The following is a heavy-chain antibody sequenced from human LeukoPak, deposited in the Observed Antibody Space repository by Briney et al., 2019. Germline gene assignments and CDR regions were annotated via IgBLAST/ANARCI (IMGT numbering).Heavy chain of an antibody. CDR1: GFTFDSYS. CDR2: ISVGSRYI. CDR3: AKDQEPYGSGSYRSPSSPMDV. Sequence: GGSLRLSCAASGFTFDSYSMNWVRQAPGKGLEWVSSISVGSRYIFYADSVKGRFTISRDNSKNTLYLQMNSLRAEDTAVYYCAKDQEPYGSGSYRSPSSPMDVWGKGTTVTISS. D-gene: IGHD3-10*01. J-gene: IGHJ6*03. V-gene: IGHV3-21*01.